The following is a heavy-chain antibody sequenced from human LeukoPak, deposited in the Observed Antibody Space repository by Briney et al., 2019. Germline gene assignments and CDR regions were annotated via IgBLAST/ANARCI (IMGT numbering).Heavy chain of an antibody. J-gene: IGHJ3*02. CDR1: GFTFSSYD. D-gene: IGHD2-15*01. V-gene: IGHV3-13*01. CDR2: IGTAGDT. Sequence: GGSLRLSCAASGFTFSSYDMHWVRQATGKGLEWVSAIGTAGDTYYPGSVKGRFTISREIAKNSLYLQMNSLRAEDTAVYYCARGFAYCSGGSCYFPDAFDIWGQGTMVTVSS. CDR3: ARGFAYCSGGSCYFPDAFDI.